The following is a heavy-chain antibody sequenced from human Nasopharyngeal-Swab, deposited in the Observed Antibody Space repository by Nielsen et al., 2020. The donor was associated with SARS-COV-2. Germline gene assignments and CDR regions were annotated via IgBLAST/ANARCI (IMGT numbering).Heavy chain of an antibody. Sequence: GGSLRLSCAASGFTFSSYSMNWVRQAPGKGLEWVSSISSSSSYIYYADSVKGRFTISRDNAENSLYLQMNSLRAEDTAVYYCARDDYYDSSGYYRYYYYGMDVWGQGTTVTVSS. V-gene: IGHV3-21*01. D-gene: IGHD3-22*01. CDR2: ISSSSSYI. J-gene: IGHJ6*02. CDR1: GFTFSSYS. CDR3: ARDDYYDSSGYYRYYYYGMDV.